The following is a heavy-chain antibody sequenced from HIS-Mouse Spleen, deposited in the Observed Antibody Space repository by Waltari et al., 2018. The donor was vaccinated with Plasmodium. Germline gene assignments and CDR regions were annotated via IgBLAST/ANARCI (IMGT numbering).Heavy chain of an antibody. J-gene: IGHJ2*01. CDR3: ASSWYWYFDL. CDR2: RKQDGSEK. CDR1: GFTFSRYW. Sequence: EVQLVESGGGLVQPGGSLRLSCAASGFTFSRYWMSWVRQAPGEGREGVANRKQDGSEKYYVDSVKGRFTISRDNAKNSLYLQMNGLRAEDTAVYYCASSWYWYFDLWGRGTLVTVSS. V-gene: IGHV3-7*01. D-gene: IGHD6-13*01.